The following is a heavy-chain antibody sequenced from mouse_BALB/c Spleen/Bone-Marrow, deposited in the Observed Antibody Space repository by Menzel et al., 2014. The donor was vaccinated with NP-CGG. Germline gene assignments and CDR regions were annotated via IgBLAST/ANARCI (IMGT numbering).Heavy chain of an antibody. J-gene: IGHJ3*01. CDR1: GYTFTSYW. CDR3: ARSAPWDGFAY. D-gene: IGHD4-1*01. CDR2: INPSTGYT. V-gene: IGHV1-7*01. Sequence: VQLQQSGAELAKPGASVKMSCKASGYTFTSYWMHWVKHRPGQGLEWIGYINPSTGYTEYNQKFKDKATLTAEKSSSTAYMQLSSLTSEDSAVYYCARSAPWDGFAYWGQGTLVTVSA.